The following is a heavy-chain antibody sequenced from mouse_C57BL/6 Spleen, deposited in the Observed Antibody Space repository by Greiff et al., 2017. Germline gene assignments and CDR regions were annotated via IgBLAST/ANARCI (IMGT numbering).Heavy chain of an antibody. CDR1: GYSITSGYY. J-gene: IGHJ4*01. CDR3: ARRITTVVGAMDY. CDR2: ISYDGSN. D-gene: IGHD1-1*01. Sequence: DVHLVESGPGLVKPSQSLSLTCSVTGYSITSGYYWNWIRQFPGNKLEWMGYISYDGSNNYNPSLKNRISITRDTSKNQFFLKLNSVTTEDTATYYCARRITTVVGAMDYWGQGTSVTVSS. V-gene: IGHV3-6*01.